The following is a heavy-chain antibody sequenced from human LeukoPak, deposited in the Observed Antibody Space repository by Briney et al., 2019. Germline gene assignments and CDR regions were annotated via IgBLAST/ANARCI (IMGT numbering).Heavy chain of an antibody. J-gene: IGHJ4*02. Sequence: PSETLSLTCTVSGGSISSYYWGWIRQPPGKGLEWIGSIYYSGSTYYNPSLKSRVTISVDTSKNQFSLKLSSVTAADTAVYYCAMTAYYDFWSGSQMEPFDYWGQGTLVTVSS. CDR3: AMTAYYDFWSGSQMEPFDY. V-gene: IGHV4-39*01. D-gene: IGHD3-3*01. CDR2: IYYSGST. CDR1: GGSISSYY.